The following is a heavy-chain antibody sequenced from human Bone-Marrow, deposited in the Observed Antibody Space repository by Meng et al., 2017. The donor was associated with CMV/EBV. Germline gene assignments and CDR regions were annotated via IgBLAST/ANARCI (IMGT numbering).Heavy chain of an antibody. CDR1: GFTFSSYA. V-gene: IGHV3-23*01. CDR3: ARGKNSGVYRYSFDY. J-gene: IGHJ4*02. Sequence: GESLKISCAASGFTFSSYAMSWVRQAPGKGLEWVSGISDRTYYADSVRGRFTISRDNSKNTLYLQMNSLRAEDTAVYYCARGKNSGVYRYSFDYWGQGNLVTVSS. CDR2: ISDRT. D-gene: IGHD1-26*01.